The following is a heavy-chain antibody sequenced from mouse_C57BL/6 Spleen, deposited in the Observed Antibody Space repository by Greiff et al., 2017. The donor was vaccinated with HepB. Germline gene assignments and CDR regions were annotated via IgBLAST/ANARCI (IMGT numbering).Heavy chain of an antibody. CDR3: AGAYYSNYGAMDY. Sequence: DVMLVESGGGLVKPGGSLKLSCAASGFTFSDYGMHWVRQAPEKGLEWVAYISSGSSTIYYADTVKGRFTISRDNAKNTLFLQMTSLRSEDTAMYYCAGAYYSNYGAMDYWGQGTSVTVSS. CDR1: GFTFSDYG. J-gene: IGHJ4*01. V-gene: IGHV5-17*01. CDR2: ISSGSSTI. D-gene: IGHD2-5*01.